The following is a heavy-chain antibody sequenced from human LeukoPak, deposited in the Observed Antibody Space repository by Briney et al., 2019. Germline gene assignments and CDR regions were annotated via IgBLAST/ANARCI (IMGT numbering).Heavy chain of an antibody. J-gene: IGHJ4*02. CDR1: GYTFTSYA. D-gene: IGHD6-19*01. CDR2: INTNTGNP. CDR3: ARIPYSSGWYFVQERYYFDY. Sequence: ASVKVSCKASGYTFTSYAMNWVRQAPGQGLEWMGWINTNTGNPTYAQGFTGRFVFSLDTSVSTAYLQISSLKAEDTAVYYCARIPYSSGWYFVQERYYFDYWGQGTLVTVSS. V-gene: IGHV7-4-1*02.